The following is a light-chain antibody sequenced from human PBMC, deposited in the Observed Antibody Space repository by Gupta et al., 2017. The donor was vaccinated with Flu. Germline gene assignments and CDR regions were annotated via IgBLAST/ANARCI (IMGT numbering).Light chain of an antibody. CDR2: LVS. CDR1: QSLLHSRGYNY. V-gene: IGKV2-28*01. CDR3: MQSLQTPLT. Sequence: DIVMTQSPLSLAVPPGEPASISCRSSQSLLHSRGYNYLVWYLQKPGQSPQLLLYLVSNRASGIPDRFSGSGSGTDFTLKISRVEAEDVGVYYCMQSLQTPLTFGGGTKVEIK. J-gene: IGKJ4*01.